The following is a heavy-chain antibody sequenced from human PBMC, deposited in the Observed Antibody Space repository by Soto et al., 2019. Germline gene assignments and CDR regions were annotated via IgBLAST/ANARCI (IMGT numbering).Heavy chain of an antibody. Sequence: QEQLGQSGAEVKKPGSSVKVSCKASGGLFSSYPISWVRQVPGQGLEWMGGIIPVFQTASYPQRFQGRVTITADASTNTAYMELSSLRSEDTAIYYCARGGSGYTWFNEFWGQGTLVTVSS. CDR2: IIPVFQTA. D-gene: IGHD3-22*01. CDR1: GGLFSSYP. CDR3: ARGGSGYTWFNEF. J-gene: IGHJ4*02. V-gene: IGHV1-69*01.